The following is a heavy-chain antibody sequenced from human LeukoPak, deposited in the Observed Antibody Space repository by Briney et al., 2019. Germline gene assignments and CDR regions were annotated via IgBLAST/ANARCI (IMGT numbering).Heavy chain of an antibody. Sequence: PGGSLRLSCAASGFTFDDYAMHWVRQAPGKGLEWVSGISWNSGSIGYADSVKGRFTISRDNAKNSLYLQMNSLRAEDTALYYCAKDSDQWVSSGSELDYWGQGTLVTVSS. J-gene: IGHJ4*02. V-gene: IGHV3-9*01. CDR1: GFTFDDYA. CDR3: AKDSDQWVSSGSELDY. CDR2: ISWNSGSI. D-gene: IGHD1-26*01.